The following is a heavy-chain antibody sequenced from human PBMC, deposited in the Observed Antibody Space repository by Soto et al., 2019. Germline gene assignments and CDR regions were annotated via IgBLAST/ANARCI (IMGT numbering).Heavy chain of an antibody. CDR1: GGSISSGGYY. Sequence: SETLSLTCTVSGGSISSGGYYWSWIRQHPGKGLEWIGYIYYSGSTYYNPSLKSRVTISVDTSKNQFSLKLSSVTAADTAVYFCARDQHYYDSSGYYYYYGMDVWGQGTTVTVSS. V-gene: IGHV4-31*03. CDR2: IYYSGST. CDR3: ARDQHYYDSSGYYYYYGMDV. J-gene: IGHJ6*02. D-gene: IGHD3-22*01.